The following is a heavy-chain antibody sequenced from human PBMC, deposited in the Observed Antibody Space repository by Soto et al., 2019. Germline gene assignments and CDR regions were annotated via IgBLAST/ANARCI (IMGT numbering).Heavy chain of an antibody. D-gene: IGHD6-6*01. V-gene: IGHV4-30-4*01. CDR1: GGSITSGDYY. CDR3: ARERPDGARLDP. Sequence: QVQLQESGPGLVKPSQTLSLTCTVSGGSITSGDYYWSWIRQPPGKGLEWIGYLYHSGSTYYNPSLKRRVTISGNTSKNQFSLKLSSVTAADTAVYYCARERPDGARLDPCGQGTLVTVSS. J-gene: IGHJ5*02. CDR2: LYHSGST.